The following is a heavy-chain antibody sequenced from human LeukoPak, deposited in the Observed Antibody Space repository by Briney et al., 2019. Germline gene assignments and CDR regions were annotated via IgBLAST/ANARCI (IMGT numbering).Heavy chain of an antibody. CDR1: GFTFSRYW. CDR3: AKEAVAGTNWFDP. V-gene: IGHV3-7*01. CDR2: IKQDGSEK. D-gene: IGHD6-19*01. J-gene: IGHJ5*02. Sequence: PGGSLRLSCAASGFTFSRYWMSWVRQAPGKGLEWVANIKQDGSEKYYVDSVKGRFTISRDNAKNSLYLQMNSLRAEDTAVYYCAKEAVAGTNWFDPWGQGTLVTVSS.